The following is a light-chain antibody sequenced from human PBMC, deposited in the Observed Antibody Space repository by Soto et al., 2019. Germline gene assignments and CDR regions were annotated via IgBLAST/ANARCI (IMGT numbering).Light chain of an antibody. CDR3: CSYTSSSTLV. CDR2: DVS. Sequence: QSVLTQPASVSGSPGQSITISCTGTSSDVGGYNYVSWYQQHPGKAPKLMIYDVSNRPSGVSNCFSGSKSGNTASLTISGVEDEDEDDYYCCSYTSSSTLVFGGGTKLTVL. CDR1: SSDVGGYNY. V-gene: IGLV2-14*01. J-gene: IGLJ2*01.